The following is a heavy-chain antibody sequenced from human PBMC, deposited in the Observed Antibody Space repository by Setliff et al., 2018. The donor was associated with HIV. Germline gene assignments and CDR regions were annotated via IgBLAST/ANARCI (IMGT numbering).Heavy chain of an antibody. V-gene: IGHV1-69*05. CDR3: ARIPTGGAFDI. J-gene: IGHJ3*02. Sequence: SVKVSCKASGYTFTNYGISWVRQAPGQGLEWMGRIIPIFPTTNYAQKFQGRVTITTDASTSAAYMELSSLRSEDAAVYYCARIPTGGAFDIWGQGTVVTV. CDR2: IIPIFPTT. CDR1: GYTFTNYG. D-gene: IGHD7-27*01.